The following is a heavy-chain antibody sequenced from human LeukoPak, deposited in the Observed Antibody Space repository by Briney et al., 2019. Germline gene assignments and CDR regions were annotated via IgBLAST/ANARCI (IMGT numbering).Heavy chain of an antibody. J-gene: IGHJ4*02. Sequence: ASVKVSCKASGGTFSSYAISWVRQAPGQGLEWMGWMNPNSGNTGYAQKFQGRVTMTRNTSISTAYMELSSLRSEDTAVYYCARGSFLHPVGIAAAGTGPDYWGQGTLVTVSS. CDR2: MNPNSGNT. CDR1: GGTFSSYA. D-gene: IGHD6-13*01. V-gene: IGHV1-8*02. CDR3: ARGSFLHPVGIAAAGTGPDY.